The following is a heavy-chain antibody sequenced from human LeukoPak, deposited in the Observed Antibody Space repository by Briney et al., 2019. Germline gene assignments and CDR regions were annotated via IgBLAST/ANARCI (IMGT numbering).Heavy chain of an antibody. CDR1: GGSISSSSYY. J-gene: IGHJ4*02. CDR2: IYYSGST. V-gene: IGHV4-39*01. Sequence: SETLSLTCTVSGGSISSSSYYWGWIRQPPGKGLEWIGSIYYSGSTYYNPSLKSRVTISVDTSKNQFSLKLSSVTAADTAVYYCARHLSFSDYWGQGTLVTVSS. CDR3: ARHLSFSDY.